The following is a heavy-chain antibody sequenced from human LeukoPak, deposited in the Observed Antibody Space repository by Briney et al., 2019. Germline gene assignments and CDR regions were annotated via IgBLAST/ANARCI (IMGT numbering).Heavy chain of an antibody. D-gene: IGHD3-16*01. Sequence: PSETLSLTCTVSGGSMSSYYWSWIRQPPGKGLEWIGYIFYRDNTNYNPSLNSRVTISVDTSKNQFSLKLSSVTTVDTAVYYCARALPWGTIDALNIWGQGTMVTVSS. CDR2: IFYRDNT. CDR1: GGSMSSYY. V-gene: IGHV4-59*01. CDR3: ARALPWGTIDALNI. J-gene: IGHJ3*02.